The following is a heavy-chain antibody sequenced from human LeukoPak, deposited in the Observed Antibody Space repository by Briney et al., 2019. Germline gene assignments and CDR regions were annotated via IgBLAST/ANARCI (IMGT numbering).Heavy chain of an antibody. V-gene: IGHV3-21*01. D-gene: IGHD5-18*01. CDR3: AKDGNVDTAMVCDY. Sequence: PGGSLRLSCAASGFTFSSYSMNWVRQAPGKGLEWVSSISSSSSYIYYADSVKGRFTISRDNAKNSLYLQMNSLRAEDTAVYYCAKDGNVDTAMVCDYWGQGTLVTVSS. CDR1: GFTFSSYS. J-gene: IGHJ4*02. CDR2: ISSSSSYI.